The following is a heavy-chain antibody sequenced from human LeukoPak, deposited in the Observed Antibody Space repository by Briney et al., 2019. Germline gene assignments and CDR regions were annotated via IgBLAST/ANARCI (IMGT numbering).Heavy chain of an antibody. CDR1: GYTFTGDF. CDR2: INSDSGGT. J-gene: IGHJ4*02. Sequence: ASVKVSCKASGYTFTGDFIHWVRQAPGQGLEWMGWINSDSGGTNYARKFQGGVTMTRDTSITTAYMELSRLRSDDTAVYYCARGGVDIVATIGSYYFDYWGQGTLVTVSS. D-gene: IGHD5-12*01. V-gene: IGHV1-2*02. CDR3: ARGGVDIVATIGSYYFDY.